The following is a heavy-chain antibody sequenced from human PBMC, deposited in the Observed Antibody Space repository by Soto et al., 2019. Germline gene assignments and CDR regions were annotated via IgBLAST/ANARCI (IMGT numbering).Heavy chain of an antibody. V-gene: IGHV3-33*01. Sequence: QVQLVESGGGVVQPGRSLRLSCAASGFTFSSYGMHWVRQAPGKGLEWVAVIWYDGSNKYYADSVKGRFTISIDNSKNTLYMQMNSLRAEDTAVYYCARGPTYYDFWSGYRLDWFDPWGQGTLVTVSS. CDR3: ARGPTYYDFWSGYRLDWFDP. CDR2: IWYDGSNK. CDR1: GFTFSSYG. D-gene: IGHD3-3*01. J-gene: IGHJ5*02.